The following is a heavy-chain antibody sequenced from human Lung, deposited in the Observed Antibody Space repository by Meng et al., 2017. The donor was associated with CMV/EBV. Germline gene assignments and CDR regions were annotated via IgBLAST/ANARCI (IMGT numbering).Heavy chain of an antibody. CDR3: ADMGEWLAN. Sequence: HVQLVESGXGVVQPGRXLRLSCAASGFPFSSYAMHWVRQAPGKGLDWVAVISYDGSNKYYADSVKGRFTISRDNSKNTLYLQMNSLRAEDTAVYYCADMGEWLANWGQGTLVTVSS. V-gene: IGHV3-30-3*01. D-gene: IGHD6-19*01. CDR2: ISYDGSNK. CDR1: GFPFSSYA. J-gene: IGHJ4*02.